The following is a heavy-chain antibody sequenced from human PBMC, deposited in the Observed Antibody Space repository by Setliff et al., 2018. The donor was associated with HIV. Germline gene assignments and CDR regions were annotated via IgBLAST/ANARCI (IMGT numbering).Heavy chain of an antibody. J-gene: IGHJ3*02. CDR3: ARDSIAVAARAFDI. CDR2: TYYRSKWYN. V-gene: IGHV6-1*01. Sequence: SQTLSLTCAIPGDSVSSNSAAWNWIRQSPSRGPEWLGRTYYRSKWYNDYAVSVKSRITINPDTSKNQFSLQLNSVTPEDTAVYYCARDSIAVAARAFDIWGQGTMVTVSS. CDR1: GDSVSSNSAA. D-gene: IGHD6-19*01.